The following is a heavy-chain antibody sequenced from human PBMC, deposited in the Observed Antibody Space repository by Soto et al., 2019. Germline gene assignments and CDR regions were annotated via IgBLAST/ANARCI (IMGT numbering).Heavy chain of an antibody. CDR2: ISSSGDYA. Sequence: QVQLVESGGGLVKPGGSLRLSCAASGFTFTGYYMSWIRQAPGTGLEWVSYISSSGDYATYADSVKGRFTISRHNTKNSLYLQMNSLRAEDTAMYYCARDRGAVAGQYFDYWGQGTLVTVSS. D-gene: IGHD6-19*01. V-gene: IGHV3-11*05. CDR3: ARDRGAVAGQYFDY. CDR1: GFTFTGYY. J-gene: IGHJ4*02.